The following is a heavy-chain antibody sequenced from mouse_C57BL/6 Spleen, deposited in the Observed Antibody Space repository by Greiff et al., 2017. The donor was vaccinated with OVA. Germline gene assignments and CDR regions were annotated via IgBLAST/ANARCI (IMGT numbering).Heavy chain of an antibody. D-gene: IGHD2-1*01. CDR1: GYSFTDYN. J-gene: IGHJ1*03. Sequence: EVKLQQSGPELVKPGASVKISCKASGYSFTDYNMNWVKQSNGKSLEWIGVINPNYGTTSYNQKFKGKATLTVDQSSSTAYMQLNSLTSEDSAVYYCARGDYYGNYGYFDVWGTGTTVTVSS. CDR2: INPNYGTT. CDR3: ARGDYYGNYGYFDV. V-gene: IGHV1-39*01.